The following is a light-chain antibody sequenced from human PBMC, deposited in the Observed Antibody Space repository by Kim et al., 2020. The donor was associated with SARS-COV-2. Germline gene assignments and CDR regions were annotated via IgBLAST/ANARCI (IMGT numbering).Light chain of an antibody. CDR3: SSYTSSSTGV. CDR1: SSDVGGYNY. Sequence: GQLFTISCTGTSSDVGGYNYVSWYQQHPGKAPKLMIYDVSNRPSGVSNRFSGSKSGNTASLTISGLQAEDVADYYCSSYTSSSTGVFGGGTQLTVL. J-gene: IGLJ3*02. V-gene: IGLV2-14*03. CDR2: DVS.